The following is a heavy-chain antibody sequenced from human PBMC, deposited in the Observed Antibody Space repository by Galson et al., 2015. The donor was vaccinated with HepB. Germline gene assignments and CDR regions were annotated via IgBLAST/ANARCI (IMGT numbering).Heavy chain of an antibody. J-gene: IGHJ4*02. CDR3: ARDLIGGSCYQGVCPSGIFDY. CDR2: INTNTGNP. V-gene: IGHV7-4-1*02. D-gene: IGHD2-15*01. Sequence: SVKVSCKASGYTFTSYAMNWVRQAPGQGLEWMGWINTNTGNPTYAQGFTGRFVFSLDTSVSTAYLQISSLKAEDTAVYYCARDLIGGSCYQGVCPSGIFDYWGQGTLVTVSS. CDR1: GYTFTSYA.